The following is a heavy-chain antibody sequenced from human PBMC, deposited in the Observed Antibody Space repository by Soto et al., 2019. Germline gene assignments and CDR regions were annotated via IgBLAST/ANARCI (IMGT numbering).Heavy chain of an antibody. J-gene: IGHJ2*01. CDR3: VRDRRRIAAANMKFSTLGRYFYL. Sequence: QVQLVESGGGMVQPGRSLRLSCAASGFTFSSYTMHWVRQATGKGLEWVALISFDGSNTYYADCVQGRFTISRDNSQDTLSLQMNNLRAEDSAVYLWVRDRRRIAAANMKFSTLGRYFYLWGRCTQVAVSA. CDR2: ISFDGSNT. D-gene: IGHD6-25*01. CDR1: GFTFSSYT. V-gene: IGHV3-30-3*01.